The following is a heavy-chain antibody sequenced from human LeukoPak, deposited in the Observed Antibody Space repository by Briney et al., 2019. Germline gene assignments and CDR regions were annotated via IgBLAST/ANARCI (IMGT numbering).Heavy chain of an antibody. V-gene: IGHV3-21*01. CDR2: ISSSSSYI. CDR1: GITFSSYS. Sequence: PGGSLRLSCEASGITFSSYSMNWVRQAPGKGLEWVSSISSSSSYIYYADSVKGRFTISRDNAKNSLYLQMNSLRAEDTAVYYCARSRTCFDYWGQGTLVTVSS. J-gene: IGHJ4*02. D-gene: IGHD1-14*01. CDR3: ARSRTCFDY.